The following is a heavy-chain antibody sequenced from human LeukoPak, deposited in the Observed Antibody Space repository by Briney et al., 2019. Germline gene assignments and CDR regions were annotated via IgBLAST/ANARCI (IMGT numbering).Heavy chain of an antibody. V-gene: IGHV1-2*06. J-gene: IGHJ5*02. CDR3: ARGDYDFWSGYYRT. CDR1: GYTFTVYY. D-gene: IGHD3-3*01. CDR2: INPNSGGT. Sequence: ASVNVSCKASGYTFTVYYMHWVRQAPGQGLEWMGRINPNSGGTNYAQKFQGRVTMTRDTSISTAYMELSRLRSDDTAVYYCARGDYDFWSGYYRTWGQGTLVTVSS.